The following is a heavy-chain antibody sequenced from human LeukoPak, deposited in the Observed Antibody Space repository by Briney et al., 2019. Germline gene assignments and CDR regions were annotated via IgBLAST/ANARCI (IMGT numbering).Heavy chain of an antibody. CDR1: GFTFSSYA. CDR2: ISGSGGGT. J-gene: IGHJ6*03. V-gene: IGHV3-23*01. CDR3: ARACGELCYSNYFAYYYYMDV. D-gene: IGHD4-11*01. Sequence: PGGSLRLSCAASGFTFSSYAMSWVRQAPGKGLEWVSAISGSGGGTYYADSVKGRFTISRDNSKNTLYLQMNSLRAEDTAVYYCARACGELCYSNYFAYYYYMDVWGKGTTVTVSS.